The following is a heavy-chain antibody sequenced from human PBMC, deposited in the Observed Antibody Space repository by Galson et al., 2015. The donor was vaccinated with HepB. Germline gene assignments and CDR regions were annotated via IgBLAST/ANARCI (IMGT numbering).Heavy chain of an antibody. Sequence: SVKVSCKASGGTFSSYAISWVRQAPGQGLEWMGGIIPIFGTANYAQEFQGRVTITADESTSTAYMELSSLRSDDTAVYYCARRISPGGYPSSDWFDPWGQGTLVTVSS. CDR3: ARRISPGGYPSSDWFDP. CDR2: IIPIFGTA. D-gene: IGHD2-15*01. J-gene: IGHJ5*02. V-gene: IGHV1-69*13. CDR1: GGTFSSYA.